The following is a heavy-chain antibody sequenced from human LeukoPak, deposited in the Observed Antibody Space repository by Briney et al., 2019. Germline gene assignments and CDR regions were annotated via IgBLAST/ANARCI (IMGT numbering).Heavy chain of an antibody. D-gene: IGHD2-21*02. CDR1: GFTFDEYA. Sequence: AGGSLRLSCAASGFTFDEYAMHWVRQAPRKGLEWVSLISGDGGSTYYADSVKGRFTISRDNSKNSLYLQMNSLRTEDTALYYCAKDQIYCGGDCQYDYWGQGTLVTVSS. V-gene: IGHV3-43*02. CDR3: AKDQIYCGGDCQYDY. CDR2: ISGDGGST. J-gene: IGHJ4*02.